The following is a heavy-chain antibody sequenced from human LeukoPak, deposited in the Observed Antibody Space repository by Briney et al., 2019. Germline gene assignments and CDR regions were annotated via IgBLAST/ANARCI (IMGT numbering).Heavy chain of an antibody. J-gene: IGHJ5*02. CDR1: GGTFSSYA. CDR3: ARDPDGMVAAIHNWFDP. CDR2: IIPILGIA. V-gene: IGHV1-69*04. D-gene: IGHD2-15*01. Sequence: SVKVSCKASGGTFSSYAISWVRQAPGQGLEWMGRIIPILGIANYAQKFQGRVTITADKSTSTAYMELSSLRSEDTAVYYCARDPDGMVAAIHNWFDPWGQGTLVTVSS.